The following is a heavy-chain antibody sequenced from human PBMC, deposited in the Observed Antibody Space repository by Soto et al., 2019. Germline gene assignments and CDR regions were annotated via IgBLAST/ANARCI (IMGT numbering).Heavy chain of an antibody. CDR1: GGSLSGYY. CDR3: ARGQEGVVATH. J-gene: IGHJ4*02. CDR2: IKDGGYT. Sequence: QVQLQQWGAGLLKPSETLSLNCAVNGGSLSGYYWSWIRQPPGKGLEWIGEIKDGGYTNYSPSLKSLATISSDTSNHLSSLRLNSVTAAATGLYYCARGQEGVVATHWDQGALVTVSS. D-gene: IGHD5-12*01. V-gene: IGHV4-34*01.